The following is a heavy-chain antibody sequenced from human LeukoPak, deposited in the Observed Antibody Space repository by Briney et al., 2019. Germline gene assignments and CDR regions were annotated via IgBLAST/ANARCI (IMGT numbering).Heavy chain of an antibody. D-gene: IGHD4-17*01. CDR3: ARDTVTHYFDY. V-gene: IGHV3-7*01. CDR2: IKQDGSEK. Sequence: PGGSLRLSCAASGFTFSSYWMSWVRQAPGKGLEWVANIKQDGSEKYYVDPVKGRFTISRDNAKNSLYLQMNSLRAEDTAVYYCARDTVTHYFDYWGQGTLVTVSS. J-gene: IGHJ4*02. CDR1: GFTFSSYW.